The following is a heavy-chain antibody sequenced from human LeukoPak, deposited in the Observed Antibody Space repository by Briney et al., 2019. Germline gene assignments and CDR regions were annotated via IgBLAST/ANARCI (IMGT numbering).Heavy chain of an antibody. Sequence: ASVKVSCKASGCTFSSYAISWVRQAPGQGLEWMGGIIPIFGTANYAQKFQGRVTITTDESTSTAYMELSSLRSEDTAVYYCARDGGYCSSTSCYKYYYYYYMDVWGKGTTVTVSS. V-gene: IGHV1-69*05. CDR3: ARDGGYCSSTSCYKYYYYYYMDV. CDR2: IIPIFGTA. CDR1: GCTFSSYA. D-gene: IGHD2-2*01. J-gene: IGHJ6*03.